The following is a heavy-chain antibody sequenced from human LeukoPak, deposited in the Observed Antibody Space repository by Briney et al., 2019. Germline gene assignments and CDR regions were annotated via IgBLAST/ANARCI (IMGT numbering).Heavy chain of an antibody. CDR3: AKEMVVGNYFNY. Sequence: PSETLSLTCTVSGGSISSSSYYWDWIRQPPGKGLEWIGSIYYSGSTYYNPSLKSRVTISVDTSKIPFSLQLSSVTAADTAVYYCAKEMVVGNYFNYWGQGTLVTVSS. CDR1: GGSISSSSYY. D-gene: IGHD2-15*01. V-gene: IGHV4-39*01. CDR2: IYYSGST. J-gene: IGHJ4*02.